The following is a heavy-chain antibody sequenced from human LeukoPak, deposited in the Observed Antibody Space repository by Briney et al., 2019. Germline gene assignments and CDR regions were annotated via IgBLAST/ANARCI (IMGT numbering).Heavy chain of an antibody. CDR1: GDSFSGNRAT. Sequence: SQTLSLSCAMSGDSFSGNRATWNWLRQSPSRGLEWLGRIYYRSKWYSDYAVSVKGRITINPDTSKNQFSLLLNSVTPEDTAVYFCGRAEHDWGSDYWGQGTLVTVSS. J-gene: IGHJ4*02. V-gene: IGHV6-1*01. CDR3: GRAEHDWGSDY. CDR2: IYYRSKWYS. D-gene: IGHD3-9*01.